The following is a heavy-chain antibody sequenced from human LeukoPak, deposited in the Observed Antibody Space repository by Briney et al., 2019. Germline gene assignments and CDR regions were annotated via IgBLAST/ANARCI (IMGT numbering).Heavy chain of an antibody. CDR1: GGSISSYY. CDR3: ARTPLSGIKRPYYFDY. Sequence: SETLSLTCTVSGGSISSYYWSWIRLPAWKGLEWIGRIYTSRSTNYNPSLKSRLTMSVDTSKNQFSLKLSSVTAADTAVYYCARTPLSGIKRPYYFDYWGQGALVTVSS. J-gene: IGHJ4*02. D-gene: IGHD2-21*01. V-gene: IGHV4-4*07. CDR2: IYTSRST.